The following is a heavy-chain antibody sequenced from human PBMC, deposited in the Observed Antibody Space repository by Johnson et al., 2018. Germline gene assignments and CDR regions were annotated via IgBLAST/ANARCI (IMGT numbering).Heavy chain of an antibody. CDR1: GFTFDDYA. CDR2: ISWDGGST. Sequence: VQLVQSGGVVVQPGGSLRLSCAASGFTFDDYAMHWVRQAPGKGLEWVSLISWDGGSTYYSDSVRGRFTISRDNSKNSLYLQMTSLRPEDTALYYCAKDRFAGGNDGIDYWGQGTLVTVSS. D-gene: IGHD1-1*01. V-gene: IGHV3-43D*03. CDR3: AKDRFAGGNDGIDY. J-gene: IGHJ4*02.